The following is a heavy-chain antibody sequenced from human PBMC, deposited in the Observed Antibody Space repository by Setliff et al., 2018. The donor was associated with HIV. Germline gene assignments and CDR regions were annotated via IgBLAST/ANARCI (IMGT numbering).Heavy chain of an antibody. CDR2: ISYTGIT. CDR3: ARKGAGYNTYYFDY. V-gene: IGHV4-39*01. Sequence: TLSLTCTVSGGSISRGGYSWGWIRQPPGEGLEWIGSISYTGITNYNPSLKSRVTISVDTSQNQFSLKLNSITAADTAVYYCARKGAGYNTYYFDYWGQGALVTVSS. J-gene: IGHJ4*02. CDR1: GGSISRGGYS. D-gene: IGHD3-9*01.